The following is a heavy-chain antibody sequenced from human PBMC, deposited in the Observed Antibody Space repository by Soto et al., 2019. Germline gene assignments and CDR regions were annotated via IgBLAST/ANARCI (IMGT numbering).Heavy chain of an antibody. J-gene: IGHJ4*02. CDR2: IYWDDVQ. CDR1: GFSLSTSGVG. D-gene: IGHD2-15*01. Sequence: QITLRESGPPLVKPTQTLTLTCTISGFSLSTSGVGVGWIRQPPGKSLEWLALIYWDDVQRYSPSLKTRLTITKDTSRSQVDLTMTNMDPVDTATYYCAHSPCSGGTCYLFDYWGQGTLVTVSS. CDR3: AHSPCSGGTCYLFDY. V-gene: IGHV2-5*02.